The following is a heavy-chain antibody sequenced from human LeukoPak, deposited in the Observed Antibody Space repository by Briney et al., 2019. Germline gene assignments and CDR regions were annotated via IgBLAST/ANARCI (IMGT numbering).Heavy chain of an antibody. Sequence: GGSLRLSCVTSGFTFSHYGMHWVRQAPGKGLEWEAVIWSDGTNRYYGDPVKGRFTISRDDFQRTVYLQMDNLRAEDTAVYYCAKDAQRGFDYSNSLDKWGQGTLVTVSS. CDR2: IWSDGTNR. V-gene: IGHV3-33*06. CDR3: AKDAQRGFDYSNSLDK. D-gene: IGHD4-11*01. CDR1: GFTFSHYG. J-gene: IGHJ4*02.